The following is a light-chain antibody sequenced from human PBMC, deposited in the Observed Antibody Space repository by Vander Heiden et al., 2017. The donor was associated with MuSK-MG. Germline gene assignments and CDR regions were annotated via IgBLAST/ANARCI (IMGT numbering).Light chain of an antibody. V-gene: IGKV2-28*01. J-gene: IGKJ2*01. CDR2: LGS. CDR1: QSLLHSNGYND. CDR3: MQALQTPRT. Sequence: DIVMTPSPLSLPVTPGEPASISCRSSQSLLHSNGYNDLDWYLQKPGQSPQLLIFLGSNRASGVPDRFSGSGSGTDFTLKISRGEPEDVGVYYCMQALQTPRTFGQGTKLEIK.